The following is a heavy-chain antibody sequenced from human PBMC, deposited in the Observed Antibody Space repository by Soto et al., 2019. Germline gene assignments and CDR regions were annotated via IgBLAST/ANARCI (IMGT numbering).Heavy chain of an antibody. V-gene: IGHV6-1*01. J-gene: IGHJ4*02. CDR1: GDSVSSTSAA. CDR3: ARGSYYSGWV. D-gene: IGHD6-19*01. Sequence: QVQLQQSGPGLVQPSQTLSLTCAISGDSVSSTSAAWSWIRQSPSRGLEWLGRTYYRSNWYSDYAVSVKGRITINPDTSKNQFSLQLNSVTPEDTAVYYCARGSYYSGWVWGQGTLVTVPS. CDR2: TYYRSNWYS.